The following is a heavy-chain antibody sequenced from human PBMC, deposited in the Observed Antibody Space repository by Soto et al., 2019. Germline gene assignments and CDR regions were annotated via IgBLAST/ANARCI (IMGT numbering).Heavy chain of an antibody. CDR3: ARVFFGGRYYFDY. D-gene: IGHD3-10*01. J-gene: IGHJ4*02. CDR1: GGSISSYY. Sequence: PSETLALTCTVSGGSISSYYWGWIRQRAGKGLEWIGRIYTSGSTNYNPSLKSRVTMSVDTSKNQFSLKLRSVTAADTAAYYCARVFFGGRYYFDYWGQGTLVTVSS. V-gene: IGHV4-4*07. CDR2: IYTSGST.